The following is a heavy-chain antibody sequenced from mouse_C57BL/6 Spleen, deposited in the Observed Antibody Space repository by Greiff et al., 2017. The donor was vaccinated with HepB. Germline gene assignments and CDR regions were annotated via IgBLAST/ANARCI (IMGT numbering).Heavy chain of an antibody. J-gene: IGHJ3*01. CDR2: IYPGSGST. V-gene: IGHV1-55*01. CDR1: GYTFTSYW. CDR3: AREGDGYYGGFAY. D-gene: IGHD2-3*01. Sequence: VQLQQPGAELVKPGASVKMSCKASGYTFTSYWITWVKQRPGQGLEWIGDIYPGSGSTNYNEKFKSKATLTVDTSSSTAYMQLSSLTSEDSAVYYCAREGDGYYGGFAYWGQGTLVTVSA.